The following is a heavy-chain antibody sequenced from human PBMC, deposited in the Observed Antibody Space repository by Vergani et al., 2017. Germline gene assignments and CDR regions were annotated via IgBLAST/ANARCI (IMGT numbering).Heavy chain of an antibody. CDR2: ISGSGGNT. Sequence: EVQLLESGGGLVQPGGSLRLSCGASGFTFSSYAMTWVRQAPGQGLEWVSAISGSGGNTFYTDSVKGRFTISRDNSKDTLYLQMNSLRVEYTAIYYCAKARDPNCKGGNCYSYYYGLDLWGQGTTVTVSS. D-gene: IGHD2-15*01. J-gene: IGHJ6*02. CDR3: AKARDPNCKGGNCYSYYYGLDL. V-gene: IGHV3-23*01. CDR1: GFTFSSYA.